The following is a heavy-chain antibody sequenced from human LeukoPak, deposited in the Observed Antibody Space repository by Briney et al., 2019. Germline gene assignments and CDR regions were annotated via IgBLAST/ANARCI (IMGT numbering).Heavy chain of an antibody. D-gene: IGHD2-2*01. Sequence: GGSLRLSCAASGFTFSRLAMTWVRQAPGKGLEWVASISGGSNYIYYVDSVKGRFTISRDNANNLLNLQMVSLRAEDTAVYYCATGFCNRTNCFRAFDIWGRGTMVTVSS. CDR1: GFTFSRLA. J-gene: IGHJ3*02. V-gene: IGHV3-21*06. CDR3: ATGFCNRTNCFRAFDI. CDR2: ISGGSNYI.